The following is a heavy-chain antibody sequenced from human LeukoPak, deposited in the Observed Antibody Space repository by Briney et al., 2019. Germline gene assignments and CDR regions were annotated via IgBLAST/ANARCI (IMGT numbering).Heavy chain of an antibody. D-gene: IGHD6-13*01. CDR3: ASGITAAGSDY. Sequence: SETLSLTCAVSGGSISSSNWWSWVRQPPGKGLEWIGEIYHSGSTNYNPSLKSRVTISVDKSKNQFSLKLSSVTAADTAMCYCASGITAAGSDYWGQGTLVTVSS. V-gene: IGHV4-4*02. CDR1: GGSISSSNW. CDR2: IYHSGST. J-gene: IGHJ4*02.